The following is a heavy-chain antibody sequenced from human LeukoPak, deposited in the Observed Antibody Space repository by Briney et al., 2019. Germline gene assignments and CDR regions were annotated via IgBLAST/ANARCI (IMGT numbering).Heavy chain of an antibody. CDR2: INPNSGGT. Sequence: ASVKVSCKASGYTFTGYYMHWVRQAPGQGLEWMGWINPNSGGTNYAQKFQGRVTMTRDTSISTAYMELSRLRSDDTAVYYCAKDAAAAGIYFQHWGQGTLVTVSS. CDR1: GYTFTGYY. CDR3: AKDAAAAGIYFQH. D-gene: IGHD6-13*01. J-gene: IGHJ1*01. V-gene: IGHV1-2*02.